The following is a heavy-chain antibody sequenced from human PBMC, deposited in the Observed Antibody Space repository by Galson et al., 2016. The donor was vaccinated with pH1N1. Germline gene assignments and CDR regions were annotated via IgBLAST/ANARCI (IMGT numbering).Heavy chain of an antibody. Sequence: LSLTCTVSGASSIGNNFYGGWIRQTPGKGLEWIGNIHYSETTYYNPSLKSRVTISVDTSKNHFSLKLNYVTAADTAVYFCARLVRGSYPDPLYYFDFWGHGTLVTVSS. V-gene: IGHV4-39*02. CDR1: GASSIGNNFY. CDR2: IHYSETT. J-gene: IGHJ4*01. CDR3: ARLVRGSYPDPLYYFDF. D-gene: IGHD1-26*01.